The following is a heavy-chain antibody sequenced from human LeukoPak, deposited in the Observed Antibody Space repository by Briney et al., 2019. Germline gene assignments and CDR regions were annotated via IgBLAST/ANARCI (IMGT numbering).Heavy chain of an antibody. Sequence: ASVKVSCKASGYTFTGYYMHWVRQAPGQGLEWMGWINPNSGGTNYAQKFQGRVTMTRDTSISTAYMELSRLRSDDTAVYYCARVTHNYYDSGGYYAFDIWGQGTMVTVSS. D-gene: IGHD3-22*01. CDR1: GYTFTGYY. CDR2: INPNSGGT. CDR3: ARVTHNYYDSGGYYAFDI. J-gene: IGHJ3*02. V-gene: IGHV1-2*02.